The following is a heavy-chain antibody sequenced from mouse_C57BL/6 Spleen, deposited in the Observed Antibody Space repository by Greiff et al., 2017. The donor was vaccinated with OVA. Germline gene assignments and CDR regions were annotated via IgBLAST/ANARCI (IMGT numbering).Heavy chain of an antibody. CDR1: GFTFSSYG. CDR3: ARSEAMDY. Sequence: EVQVVESGGDLVKPGGSLKLSCAASGFTFSSYGMYWVRQTPDKRLEWVATISSGGSYTYYPDSVKGRFTISRDNAKNTLYLQMSSLKSEDTAMYYCARSEAMDYWGQGTSVTVSS. J-gene: IGHJ4*01. CDR2: ISSGGSYT. V-gene: IGHV5-6*01.